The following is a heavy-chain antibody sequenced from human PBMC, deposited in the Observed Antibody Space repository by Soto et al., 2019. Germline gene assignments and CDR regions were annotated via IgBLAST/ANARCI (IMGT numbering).Heavy chain of an antibody. CDR2: IIPIFGTA. CDR1: GGTFSSYA. D-gene: IGHD2-8*01. J-gene: IGHJ6*02. CDR3: ARAYCTNGVCYYYGMDV. Sequence: SVKVSCKASGGTFSSYAISWVRQPPGQGLEWMGGIIPIFGTANYAQKFQGRVTITADESTSTAYMELSSLRSEDTAVYYCARAYCTNGVCYYYGMDVWGQGTTVTVSS. V-gene: IGHV1-69*13.